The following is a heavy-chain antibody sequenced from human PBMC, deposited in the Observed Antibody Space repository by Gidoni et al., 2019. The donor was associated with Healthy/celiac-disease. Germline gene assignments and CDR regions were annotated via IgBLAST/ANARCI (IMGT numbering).Heavy chain of an antibody. CDR2: INHSGST. V-gene: IGHV4-34*01. D-gene: IGHD6-19*01. J-gene: IGHJ4*02. Sequence: QVQLQQWGAGLLKPSETLSLTCAVYGGSFSGYYWSWIRQPPGKGLEWIGEINHSGSTNYNPSLKSRVTISVDTSKNQFSLKLSSVTAADTAVYYCARFTSTSSGWYDYWGQGTLVTVSS. CDR3: ARFTSTSSGWYDY. CDR1: GGSFSGYY.